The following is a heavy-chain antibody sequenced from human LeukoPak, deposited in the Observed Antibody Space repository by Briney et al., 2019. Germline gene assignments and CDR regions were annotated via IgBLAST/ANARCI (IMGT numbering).Heavy chain of an antibody. CDR3: TRATAVFWSGYPDY. V-gene: IGHV3-49*04. D-gene: IGHD3-3*01. CDR2: IRSKAYGGTT. Sequence: GGSLRLSCTASGFTFGDYAMSWVRQAPGKGLEWVGFIRSKAYGGTTEYAASVKGRFTISRDDSKSIAYRQMNSLKTEDTAVYYCTRATAVFWSGYPDYWGQGTLVTVSS. J-gene: IGHJ4*02. CDR1: GFTFGDYA.